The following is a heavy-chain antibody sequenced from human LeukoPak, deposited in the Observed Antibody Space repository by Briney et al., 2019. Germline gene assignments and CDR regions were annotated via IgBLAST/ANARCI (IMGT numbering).Heavy chain of an antibody. Sequence: SSETLSLTCTVSGGSISSGGYYWSWIRQHPGKGLEWIGYIYDSGSTYYNPSLDSRGTISRDTSKNQFSLELSSVTAADTAVYYCARGRGGVTYHYYNYMDVWGKGTTVTVSS. CDR3: ARGRGGVTYHYYNYMDV. V-gene: IGHV4-31*03. J-gene: IGHJ6*03. D-gene: IGHD4-23*01. CDR2: IYDSGST. CDR1: GGSISSGGYY.